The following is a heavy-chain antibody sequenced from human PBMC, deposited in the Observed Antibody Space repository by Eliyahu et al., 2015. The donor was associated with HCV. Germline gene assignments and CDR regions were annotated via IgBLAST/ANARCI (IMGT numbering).Heavy chain of an antibody. V-gene: IGHV3-11*06. CDR2: ISSSSSYT. J-gene: IGHJ4*02. CDR1: GFTFSYYX. CDR3: AREAANWGLVTGQRRYYFDY. D-gene: IGHD7-27*01. Sequence: QVQLVXSGGGLVKPGGSLRLSCAASGFTFSYYXXSWIRQAPGKGLEWVSYISSSSSYTNYADSVKGRFTISRDNAKNSLYLQMNSLRAEDTAVYYCAREAANWGLVTGQRRYYFDYWGQGTLVTVSS.